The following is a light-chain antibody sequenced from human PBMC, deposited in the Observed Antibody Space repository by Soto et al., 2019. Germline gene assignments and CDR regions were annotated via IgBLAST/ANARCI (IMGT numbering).Light chain of an antibody. V-gene: IGKV1-27*01. Sequence: DIQMTQSPTSLSASVGDRVTITCRASQGIRNFVAWYQQKPGKAPKLLIYAASTLQSGVPSRFSGSGSWTDFSLTINSLQPEDVATYSCQKYSSVPVFGPGTKVEI. CDR2: AAS. CDR1: QGIRNF. CDR3: QKYSSVPV. J-gene: IGKJ3*01.